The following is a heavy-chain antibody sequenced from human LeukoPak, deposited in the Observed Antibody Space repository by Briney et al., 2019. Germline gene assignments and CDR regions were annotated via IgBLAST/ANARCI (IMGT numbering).Heavy chain of an antibody. CDR1: GYTFTSYG. J-gene: IGHJ4*02. CDR2: ISAYNGNT. D-gene: IGHD2-2*01. V-gene: IGHV1-18*01. Sequence: ASVKVSCKASGYTFTSYGISWVRQAPGQGLEWMGWISAYNGNTNYAQKLQGRVTMTTDTSTSTAYMELRSLRSDDTAVYYCARDCSSTSCWFLPEGFFDYWGQGTLVTVSS. CDR3: ARDCSSTSCWFLPEGFFDY.